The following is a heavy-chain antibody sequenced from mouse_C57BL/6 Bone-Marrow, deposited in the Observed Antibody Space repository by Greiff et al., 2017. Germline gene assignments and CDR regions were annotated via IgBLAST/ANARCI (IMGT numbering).Heavy chain of an antibody. J-gene: IGHJ2*01. Sequence: EVKLVESGPGLAKPSQTLSLTCSVTGYSITSDYWNWIRKFPGNKLEYMGYISYSGSTYYNPSLKSRISITRDTSKNQYYLQLNSVTTEDTATYYCARYRRRLYDYLYFDYWGQGTTLTVSS. CDR1: GYSITSDY. CDR3: ARYRRRLYDYLYFDY. CDR2: ISYSGST. D-gene: IGHD2-4*01. V-gene: IGHV3-8*01.